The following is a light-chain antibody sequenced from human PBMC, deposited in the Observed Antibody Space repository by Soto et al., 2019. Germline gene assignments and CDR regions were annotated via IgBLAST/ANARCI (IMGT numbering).Light chain of an antibody. J-gene: IGKJ5*01. CDR2: DTS. CDR3: QPSRMSPNT. CDR1: QSVSIK. V-gene: IGKV3-15*01. Sequence: EIVMTQSRATLSLSPGERATLSCRASQSVSIKLAWYQQKPGQAHRLIIYDTSTRATGIPARFSGSGSGTDFSLTISGIKPEDFAVYYCQPSRMSPNTFGTGTRLEIK.